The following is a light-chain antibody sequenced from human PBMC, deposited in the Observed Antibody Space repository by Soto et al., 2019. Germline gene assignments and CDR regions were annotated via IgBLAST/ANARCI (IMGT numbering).Light chain of an antibody. CDR1: QSVSIN. Sequence: EIVMTQSPATLSVSPGERATLSCRASQSVSINLAWYQQKPGQAPRLLIYGASTRATGIPARFSGSGSGTEFTLTISSLQSEDFAVYYCQQYGSSPWTFGQGTKVEIK. V-gene: IGKV3-15*01. CDR2: GAS. J-gene: IGKJ1*01. CDR3: QQYGSSPWT.